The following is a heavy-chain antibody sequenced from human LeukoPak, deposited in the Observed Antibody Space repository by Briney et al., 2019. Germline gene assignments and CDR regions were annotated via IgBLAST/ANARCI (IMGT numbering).Heavy chain of an antibody. CDR2: ITASARTT. J-gene: IGHJ4*02. CDR3: AKPYYYDSSGYYYDFDY. D-gene: IGHD3-22*01. Sequence: GGSLRLSCEASGFNFRSYGMNWVRQAPGKGLEWVSGITASARTTYYADSVKGRFTISRDNSKNTLYLQMNSLRAEDTAVYYCAKPYYYDSSGYYYDFDYWGQGTLVTVSS. CDR1: GFNFRSYG. V-gene: IGHV3-23*01.